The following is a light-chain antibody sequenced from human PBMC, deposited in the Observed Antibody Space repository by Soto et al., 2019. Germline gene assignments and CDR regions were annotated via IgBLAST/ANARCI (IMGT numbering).Light chain of an antibody. J-gene: IGKJ2*01. Sequence: EIVLTQSPGTLSFSPGERATLSCRASQSIISHYLAWYQQKPGQPPRLLLYDAYSRATGIPDRFSGSGSGTDFTLTISRLEPEDFAVYYCQQYGGLPTFGQWTKLEIK. CDR1: QSIISHY. CDR3: QQYGGLPT. CDR2: DAY. V-gene: IGKV3-20*01.